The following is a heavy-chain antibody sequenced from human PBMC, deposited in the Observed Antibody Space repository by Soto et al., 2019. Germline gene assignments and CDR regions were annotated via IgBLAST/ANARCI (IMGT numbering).Heavy chain of an antibody. D-gene: IGHD2-21*01. V-gene: IGHV4-31*03. CDR2: IYVTGAV. CDR3: ARLRIATNNYKWFDP. J-gene: IGHJ5*02. CDR1: GAALNSGNYY. Sequence: PSETLSLTGSVSGAALNSGNYYWSWIRQAPGKGLEWIGHIYVTGAVDYNPSLRDRITISQDTSERQFSLNLRLVTAADTAVYYCARLRIATNNYKWFDPWGQGTLVTVSS.